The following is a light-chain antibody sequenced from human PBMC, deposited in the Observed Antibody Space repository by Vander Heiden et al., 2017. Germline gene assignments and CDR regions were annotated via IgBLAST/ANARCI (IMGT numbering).Light chain of an antibody. V-gene: IGKV1-39*01. CDR3: QQCNTIPRT. J-gene: IGKJ4*02. CDR1: QRMRSY. CDR2: ATS. Sequence: TSAPSRFSASVGDRVTTPGRGSQRMRSYLPGIKKKQGKAPKLLTYATSSLQSGVPSRFSGSGSGTDFTLTISSLQPEDFATYFCQQCNTIPRTFGRGTKVEIK.